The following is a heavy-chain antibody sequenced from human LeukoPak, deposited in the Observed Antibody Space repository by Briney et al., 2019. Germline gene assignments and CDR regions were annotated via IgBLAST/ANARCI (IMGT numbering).Heavy chain of an antibody. V-gene: IGHV3-74*01. D-gene: IGHD3-22*01. CDR3: ARAPSEIGGYYPEYFRH. J-gene: IGHJ1*01. CDR1: GFTFSSYW. CDR2: IKSDGST. Sequence: GGSLTLSCADSGFTFSSYWMHWVRQAPGKGLVWVSRIKSDGSTNYADSVKGRFTISRDNAKNTVSLQMNSLRAEDTGVYYCARAPSEIGGYYPEYFRHWGQGTLVTVSS.